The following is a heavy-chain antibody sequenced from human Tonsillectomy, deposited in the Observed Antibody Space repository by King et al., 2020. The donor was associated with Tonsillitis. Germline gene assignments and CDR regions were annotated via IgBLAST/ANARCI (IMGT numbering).Heavy chain of an antibody. V-gene: IGHV3-48*04. D-gene: IGHD3/OR15-3a*01. J-gene: IGHJ6*02. Sequence: VQLVESGGGLVRPGGSLRLSCAASGFTFSSYTMNWVRQAPGKGLEWISYISSSSTTIFYADSVKGRFTISRDNAKNSLYLQMSSLRAEDTAVYYCAGGGRTVSLTHYYSPMDVWGQGTTVTVSS. CDR3: AGGGRTVSLTHYYSPMDV. CDR1: GFTFSSYT. CDR2: ISSSSTTI.